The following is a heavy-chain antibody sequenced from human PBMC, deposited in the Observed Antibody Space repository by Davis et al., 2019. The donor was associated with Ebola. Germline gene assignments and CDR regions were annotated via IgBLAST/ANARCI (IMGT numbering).Heavy chain of an antibody. D-gene: IGHD1-1*01. J-gene: IGHJ4*02. Sequence: GESLKISCAASGFTFSSYSMNWVRQAPGKGLEWVSSISSSSSYIYYADSVKGRFTISRDNAKNSLYLQMNSLRAEDTAVYYCARDRAGTSQRDYWGQGTLVTVSS. V-gene: IGHV3-21*01. CDR1: GFTFSSYS. CDR3: ARDRAGTSQRDY. CDR2: ISSSSSYI.